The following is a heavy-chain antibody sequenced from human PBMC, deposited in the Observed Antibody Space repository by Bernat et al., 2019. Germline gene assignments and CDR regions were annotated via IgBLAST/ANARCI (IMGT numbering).Heavy chain of an antibody. V-gene: IGHV1-2*04. D-gene: IGHD3-22*01. CDR3: ERVRTYYYDSSGWGDDFDI. J-gene: IGHJ3*02. Sequence: QVQLVQSGAEVKKPGASAKVSCKASGYSFTGYYMHWVRQAPGQGLEWVGWISPNSGGTNYAQKFQGWVTMTSDTSISTAYMELSRVRSDDAAVYYCERVRTYYYDSSGWGDDFDIWGRGTMVTVSS. CDR1: GYSFTGYY. CDR2: ISPNSGGT.